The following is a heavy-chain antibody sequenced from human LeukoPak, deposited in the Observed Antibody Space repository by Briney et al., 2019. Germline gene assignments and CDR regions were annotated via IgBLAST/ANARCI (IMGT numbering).Heavy chain of an antibody. V-gene: IGHV3-23*01. D-gene: IGHD6-19*01. J-gene: IGHJ4*02. Sequence: GRSLRLSCAASGFTFSSYAMSWVRQAPGKGLEWVSATSGSGGSTYYADSVKGRFTISRDNSKNTLYLQMNSLRAEDTAVYYCAKDLGGWYARLVFDYWGQGTLVTVSS. CDR3: AKDLGGWYARLVFDY. CDR2: TSGSGGST. CDR1: GFTFSSYA.